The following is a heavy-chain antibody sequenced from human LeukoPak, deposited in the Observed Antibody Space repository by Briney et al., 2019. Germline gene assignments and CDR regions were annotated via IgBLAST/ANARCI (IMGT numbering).Heavy chain of an antibody. J-gene: IGHJ5*02. V-gene: IGHV4-39*01. Sequence: SETLSLTCTVSGGSISSSSYYWGWIRQPPGKGLEWIGSIYYSGSTYYNPSLKSRVTISVDTSKNQFSLKLSSVTAADTAVYYCARSTVVTRGWFDPWGQGTLVTVYS. D-gene: IGHD4-23*01. CDR2: IYYSGST. CDR1: GGSISSSSYY. CDR3: ARSTVVTRGWFDP.